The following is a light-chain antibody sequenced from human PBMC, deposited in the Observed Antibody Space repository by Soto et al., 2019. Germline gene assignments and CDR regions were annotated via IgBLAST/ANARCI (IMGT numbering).Light chain of an antibody. CDR1: TGAVTSGHY. CDR2: NTS. J-gene: IGLJ3*02. CDR3: LLPYSGARV. V-gene: IGLV7-46*01. Sequence: QAVVTQELSLTVSPGGTVTLTCGSSTGAVTSGHYPYWFQQKPGQAPRTLVYNTSDKHSWAPARFSGSLLGGKAALTLSGAQPEDEAEYYCLLPYSGARVFGGGTKVTVL.